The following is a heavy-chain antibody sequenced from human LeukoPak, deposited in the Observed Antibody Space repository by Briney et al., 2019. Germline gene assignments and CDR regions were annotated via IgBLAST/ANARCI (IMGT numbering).Heavy chain of an antibody. V-gene: IGHV3-21*01. CDR2: ISSSSYI. D-gene: IGHD2-2*01. J-gene: IGHJ5*02. Sequence: GRSLRLSCAASGFTFSSYSMNWVRQAPGKGLEWFSAISSSSYIYYADPVKGRFTISRDNAKNSLYLQMNSLRAEDTAVYYCARGGYCSSTSCYPSWFDPWGQGTLVTVSS. CDR1: GFTFSSYS. CDR3: ARGGYCSSTSCYPSWFDP.